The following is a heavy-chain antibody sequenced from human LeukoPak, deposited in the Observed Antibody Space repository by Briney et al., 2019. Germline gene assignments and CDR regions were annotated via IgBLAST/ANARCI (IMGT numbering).Heavy chain of an antibody. CDR1: GDSISRFY. J-gene: IGHJ2*01. D-gene: IGHD3-16*01. Sequence: SETLSLTCTVSGDSISRFYWSWIRQPPGKGLEWIGYIYYSGSTNYNPSLKSRVTISVDTSKNHISLKLNSVTAADTAVYYCARHRWGFWYFDLGGRGTLVTVSS. CDR3: ARHRWGFWYFDL. V-gene: IGHV4-59*01. CDR2: IYYSGST.